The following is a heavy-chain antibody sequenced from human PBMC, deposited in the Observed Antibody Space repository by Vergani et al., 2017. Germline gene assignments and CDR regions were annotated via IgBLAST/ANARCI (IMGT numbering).Heavy chain of an antibody. Sequence: QVQLQESGPGLVKPSETLSLTCTVSGGSISSYYWSWIRQPPGKGLEWIGYIYYSGSTNYNPSLKSRVTISVDTSKNQFSLKLSSVTAADTAVYYCARWVIWGWFDPWGQGTLVTVSS. J-gene: IGHJ5*02. CDR2: IYYSGST. CDR1: GGSISSYY. CDR3: ARWVIWGWFDP. V-gene: IGHV4-59*12. D-gene: IGHD3-16*01.